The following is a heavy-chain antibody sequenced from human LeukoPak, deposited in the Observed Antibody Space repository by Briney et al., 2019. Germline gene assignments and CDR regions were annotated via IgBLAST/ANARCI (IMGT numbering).Heavy chain of an antibody. V-gene: IGHV3-48*03. CDR2: ISSSGSTI. Sequence: GGSLRLPCAASGFTFSSYEMNWVRQAPGKGLEWVSYISSSGSTIYYADSVKGRFTISRDNAKNSLYLQMNSLRAEDTAVYYCARDSSGWYEQYFDYWGQGTLVTVSS. D-gene: IGHD6-19*01. CDR1: GFTFSSYE. J-gene: IGHJ4*02. CDR3: ARDSSGWYEQYFDY.